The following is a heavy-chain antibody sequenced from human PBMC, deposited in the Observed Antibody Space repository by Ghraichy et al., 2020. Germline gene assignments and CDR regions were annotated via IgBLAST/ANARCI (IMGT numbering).Heavy chain of an antibody. Sequence: SETLSLTCAVYGGSFSGYYWSWIRQPPGKGLEWIGEINHSGSTNYNPSLKSRVTISVDTSKNQFSLKLSSVTAADTAVYYCARDPNCTNGVCYFDYWGQGTLVTVSS. CDR3: ARDPNCTNGVCYFDY. J-gene: IGHJ4*02. CDR1: GGSFSGYY. D-gene: IGHD2-8*01. V-gene: IGHV4-34*01. CDR2: INHSGST.